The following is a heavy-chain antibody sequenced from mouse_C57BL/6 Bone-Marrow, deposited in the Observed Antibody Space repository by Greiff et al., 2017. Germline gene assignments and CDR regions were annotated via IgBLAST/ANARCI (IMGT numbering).Heavy chain of an antibody. CDR3: ARGDY. CDR1: GFTFTDYY. CDR2: IYRGSGNT. V-gene: IGHV1-76*01. Sequence: QVQLLQSGAELVRPGASLKLSCTASGFTFTDYYINWVRQTPGQGLEWLARIYRGSGNTYYTAKINGKATLTAEKDSSTAYVKVSSLTAEDSAVDFCARGDYWGQGTTLTVSS. J-gene: IGHJ2*01.